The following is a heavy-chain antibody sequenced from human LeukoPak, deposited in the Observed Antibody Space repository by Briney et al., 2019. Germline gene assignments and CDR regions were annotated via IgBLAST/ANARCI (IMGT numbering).Heavy chain of an antibody. CDR3: AKDPRGYSGYDQAVP. J-gene: IGHJ5*02. CDR2: ISGSGGST. Sequence: PGGSLRLSCAASGFTFSSYAMSWDRQAPGKGLEWVSAISGSGGSTYYADSVKGRFTISRDNSKNTLYLQMNSLRAEDTAVYYCAKDPRGYSGYDQAVPWGQGTLVTVSS. D-gene: IGHD5-12*01. V-gene: IGHV3-23*01. CDR1: GFTFSSYA.